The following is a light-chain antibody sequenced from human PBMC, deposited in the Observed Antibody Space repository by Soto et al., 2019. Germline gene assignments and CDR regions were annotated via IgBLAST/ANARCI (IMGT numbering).Light chain of an antibody. CDR2: WAS. CDR1: QSVLYSSNNKNY. CDR3: QQYYSSPLT. J-gene: IGKJ4*01. Sequence: DIVMTQSPDSLAVSPGERATINCKSSQSVLYSSNNKNYLAWYQQKSGQPPKLLIYWASTRESGVPDRFSGSGSGTDFTLTISSLQAEDVAVYYCQQYYSSPLTFGGGTKVEIK. V-gene: IGKV4-1*01.